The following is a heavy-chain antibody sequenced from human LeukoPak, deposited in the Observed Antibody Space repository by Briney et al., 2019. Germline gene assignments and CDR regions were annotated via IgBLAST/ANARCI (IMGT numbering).Heavy chain of an antibody. V-gene: IGHV3-33*01. Sequence: QPGGSLRLSCAASGFTFSHYAMHWVRQAPGKGLDWVAGIWYDGSTKYYADSVRGRFTISRDNSKNTLSLQMNSLRAEDTAVYFCARETDASGYYEDYWGQGTLVTVSS. J-gene: IGHJ4*02. D-gene: IGHD3-3*01. CDR1: GFTFSHYA. CDR3: ARETDASGYYEDY. CDR2: IWYDGSTK.